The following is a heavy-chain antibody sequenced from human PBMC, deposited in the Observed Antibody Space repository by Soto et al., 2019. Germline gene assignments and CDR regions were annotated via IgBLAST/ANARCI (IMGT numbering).Heavy chain of an antibody. CDR1: GGSISSYY. D-gene: IGHD4-17*01. V-gene: IGHV4-59*08. Sequence: QVQLQESGPGLVKPSETLSLTCTVSGGSISSYYWNWIRQPPGKGLEWIGYIYYSGSTNYYPSLKSRVTISVDTSKNQFSLKLSPVTAADTAVYYSARRAVTSPYYYYYMDVWGKGTTVTVSS. J-gene: IGHJ6*03. CDR2: IYYSGST. CDR3: ARRAVTSPYYYYYMDV.